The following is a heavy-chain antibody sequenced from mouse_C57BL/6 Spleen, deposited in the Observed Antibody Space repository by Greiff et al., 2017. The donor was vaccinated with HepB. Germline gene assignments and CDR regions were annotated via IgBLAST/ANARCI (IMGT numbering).Heavy chain of an antibody. CDR1: GYTFTSYW. CDR2: IDPSDSYT. J-gene: IGHJ2*01. D-gene: IGHD1-1*01. V-gene: IGHV1-50*01. CDR3: ARKVYYYGPYYFDY. Sequence: QVQLQQPGAELVKPGASVKLSCKASGYTFTSYWMQWVKQRTGQGLEWIGEIDPSDSYTNYNQKFKGKATLTVDTSSSTAYMQLSSLTSEDSAVYYCARKVYYYGPYYFDYWGQGTTLTVSS.